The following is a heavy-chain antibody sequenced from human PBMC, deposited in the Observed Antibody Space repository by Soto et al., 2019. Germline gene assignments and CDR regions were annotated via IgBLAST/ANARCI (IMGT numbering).Heavy chain of an antibody. CDR2: IYYSGST. V-gene: IGHV4-30-4*01. D-gene: IGHD3-10*01. Sequence: SETLSLTCTVSGGSISSGDYYWSWIRQPPGKGLEWIGYIYYSGSTYYNPSLKSRVTISVDTSKNQFSLKLSSVTAADTAVYYCARITMVRGVKSYYGMDVWGQGTTVTVSS. CDR1: GGSISSGDYY. J-gene: IGHJ6*02. CDR3: ARITMVRGVKSYYGMDV.